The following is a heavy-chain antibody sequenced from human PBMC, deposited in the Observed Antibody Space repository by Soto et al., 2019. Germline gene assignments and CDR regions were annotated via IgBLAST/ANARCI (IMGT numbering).Heavy chain of an antibody. J-gene: IGHJ4*02. V-gene: IGHV3-64*07. D-gene: IGHD1-1*01. CDR3: ARVRVATTTPYFEY. CDR2: ITSNGGST. CDR1: GFTLSTYG. Sequence: VQLVESGGGLVQPGGSLRLSCAASGFTLSTYGLHWVRQAPGKGLEYVSAITSNGGSTYYADSVKGRFTISRDNSKNTLYLQMGSLRAEDMAVYYCARVRVATTTPYFEYWGQRTRVSVSS.